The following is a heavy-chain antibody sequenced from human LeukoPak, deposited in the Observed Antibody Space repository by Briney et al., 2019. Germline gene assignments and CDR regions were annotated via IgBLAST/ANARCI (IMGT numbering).Heavy chain of an antibody. J-gene: IGHJ6*03. CDR2: IIPIFGTA. CDR3: ARRQYYYDSSGYRPVYYYYYMDV. Sequence: SVKVSCKASGGTFSSYAISWVRQAPGQGLEWMGGIIPIFGTANYAQKFQGRVTITADESTSTAYMELSSLRSEDTAVYYCARRQYYYDSSGYRPVYYYYYMDVWGKGTTVTVSS. V-gene: IGHV1-69*13. CDR1: GGTFSSYA. D-gene: IGHD3-22*01.